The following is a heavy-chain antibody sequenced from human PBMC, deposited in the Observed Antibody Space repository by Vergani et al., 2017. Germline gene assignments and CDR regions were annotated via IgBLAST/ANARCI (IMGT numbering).Heavy chain of an antibody. J-gene: IGHJ4*02. V-gene: IGHV3-13*01. D-gene: IGHD6-6*01. CDR3: ARRDSSSPALDY. CDR2: IGTAGDT. Sequence: EVQLVESGGGLVQPGGSLRLSCSTFGFTFSSYAMYWVRQAPGKGLEWVSAIGTAGDTYYPGSVKGRFTISRENAKNSLYLQMNGLRAGDTAVYYCARRDSSSPALDYWGQGTLVTVSS. CDR1: GFTFSSYA.